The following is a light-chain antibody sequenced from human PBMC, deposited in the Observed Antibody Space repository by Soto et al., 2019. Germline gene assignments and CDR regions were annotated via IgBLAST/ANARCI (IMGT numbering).Light chain of an antibody. CDR3: AAWDDSLNGGLYG. Sequence: QSVLTQPPSASGTPGQRVTISCSGSSSNIGRNTVNWYQQLPGTAPKLLIYSNNQRPSGVPDRFSGSKSDTSASLAISGLQSEDEADYYCAAWDDSLNGGLYGFGTGTQRTVL. CDR2: SNN. CDR1: SSNIGRNT. J-gene: IGLJ1*01. V-gene: IGLV1-44*01.